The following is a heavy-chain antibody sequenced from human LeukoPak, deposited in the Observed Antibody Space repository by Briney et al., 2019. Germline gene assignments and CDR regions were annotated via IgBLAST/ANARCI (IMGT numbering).Heavy chain of an antibody. J-gene: IGHJ5*02. D-gene: IGHD6-19*01. CDR2: ISSDGSNK. CDR3: AKDRPESSGWWYNWFDP. Sequence: GRSLRLSCAASGFTFSSYGMHWVRQAPGKGLEWVAAISSDGSNKYYADSVKGRFTISRDNSKNTLFLQMNSLRAEDTAVYYCAKDRPESSGWWYNWFDPWGQGTLVTVSS. CDR1: GFTFSSYG. V-gene: IGHV3-30*18.